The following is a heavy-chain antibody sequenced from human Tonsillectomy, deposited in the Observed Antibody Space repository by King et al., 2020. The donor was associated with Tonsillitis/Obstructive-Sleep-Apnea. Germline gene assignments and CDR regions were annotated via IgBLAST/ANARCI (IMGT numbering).Heavy chain of an antibody. CDR3: ARDPRGELDY. CDR1: GFTFSTFW. J-gene: IGHJ4*02. V-gene: IGHV3-7*03. Sequence: VQLVESGGGLVQPGGSLSLSCAVSGFTFSTFWMSWVRQAPGKGLEWVANIKPDGSEKYYVDSVKGRFTISRDNAKNSLYLQMNSLRAEDTAVYYCARDPRGELDYWGQGTLVTVSS. CDR2: IKPDGSEK.